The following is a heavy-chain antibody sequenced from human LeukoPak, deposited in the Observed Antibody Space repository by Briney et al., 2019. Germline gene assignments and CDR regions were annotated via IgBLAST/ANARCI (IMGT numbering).Heavy chain of an antibody. D-gene: IGHD2-15*01. CDR2: ISGSGGST. Sequence: GSLRLSCAASGFNFNNYGMSWVRQAPGKGLKWVSAISGSGGSTYYADSVKGRITISRDNSKNTLYLQMNSLRAEDTAVYYCAKGVGYCSGGSCQQFDYWGQGTLVTVSS. J-gene: IGHJ4*02. CDR3: AKGVGYCSGGSCQQFDY. CDR1: GFNFNNYG. V-gene: IGHV3-23*01.